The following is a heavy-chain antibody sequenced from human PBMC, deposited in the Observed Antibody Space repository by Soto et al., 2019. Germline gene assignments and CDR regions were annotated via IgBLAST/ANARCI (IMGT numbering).Heavy chain of an antibody. V-gene: IGHV3-23*01. D-gene: IGHD3-22*01. J-gene: IGHJ4*02. CDR3: ARGARFRLFRTLYFDY. CDR1: GFTFSSYA. Sequence: EVQLLESGGGLVQPGGSLRLSCAASGFTFSSYAMSWVRQAPGKGLEWVSAISGSGGSTYYADSVKGRFTISRDNSKNTLYLQMNSLRAEDTAVYYCARGARFRLFRTLYFDYWGQGTLVTVS. CDR2: ISGSGGST.